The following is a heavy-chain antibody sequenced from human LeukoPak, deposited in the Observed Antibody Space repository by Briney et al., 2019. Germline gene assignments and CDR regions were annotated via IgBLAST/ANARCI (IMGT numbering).Heavy chain of an antibody. D-gene: IGHD3-16*02. CDR2: INTGNGNT. Sequence: ASVKVSCKASGYTFTSYYMHWVRQAPGQRLEWMGWINTGNGNTKYSQEFQGRVTITRDTSANTAYMELSSLRSEDTAVYYCATGGDYVWGSYRFNYYFDYWGQGTLVTVSS. CDR1: GYTFTSYY. J-gene: IGHJ4*02. CDR3: ATGGDYVWGSYRFNYYFDY. V-gene: IGHV1-3*03.